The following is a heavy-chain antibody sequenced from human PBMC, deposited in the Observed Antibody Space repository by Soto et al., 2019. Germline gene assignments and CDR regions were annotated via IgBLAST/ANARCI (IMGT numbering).Heavy chain of an antibody. D-gene: IGHD1-7*01. Sequence: GGSLRLCCGASGFTFSGYARLCERQGTGKGLEWVPVISYDGSNKYYADSVKGRFTISRDNCKNTLYLQMNSLRAEDKAVYYCARSAGNWHYADPDYYYYGMDVWGQGTTVTVSS. CDR1: GFTFSGYA. CDR2: ISYDGSNK. CDR3: ARSAGNWHYADPDYYYYGMDV. J-gene: IGHJ6*02. V-gene: IGHV3-30-3*01.